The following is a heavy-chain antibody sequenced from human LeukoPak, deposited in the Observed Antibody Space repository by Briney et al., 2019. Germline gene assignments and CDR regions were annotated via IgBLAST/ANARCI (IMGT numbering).Heavy chain of an antibody. D-gene: IGHD3/OR15-3a*01. Sequence: SETLSLTCTASGVSISSSNSYWGWIRQPPGKGLEWIGSIYYSGNTYYNASPKSQVSISIDTSKNQFSLRLTSVTAADMAVYYCARQTGSGLFILPGGQGTLVTVSS. V-gene: IGHV4-39*01. CDR3: ARQTGSGLFILP. J-gene: IGHJ4*02. CDR1: GVSISSSNSY. CDR2: IYYSGNT.